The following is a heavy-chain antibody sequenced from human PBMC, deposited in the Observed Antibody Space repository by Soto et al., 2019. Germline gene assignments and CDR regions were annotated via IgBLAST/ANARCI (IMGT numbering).Heavy chain of an antibody. J-gene: IGHJ4*02. CDR1: GGYINSRNW. CDR3: ARDGPTVSGSYWDYFDL. Sequence: QVQLRESGPRVVKPSGTLSLSCAVSGGYINSRNWWTWVRQPPGKSLEWIGEIDHSGSTKYNPSLKSRVTISIERSRNQFSLNLTSVTAADTAVYYCARDGPTVSGSYWDYFDLWGQGTLVTVSS. V-gene: IGHV4-4*02. CDR2: IDHSGST. D-gene: IGHD3-10*01.